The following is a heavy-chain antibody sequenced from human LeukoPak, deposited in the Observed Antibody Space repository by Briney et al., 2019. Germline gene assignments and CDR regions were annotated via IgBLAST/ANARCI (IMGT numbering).Heavy chain of an antibody. D-gene: IGHD5-12*01. CDR3: VRHDGRGGATMGAFDS. CDR2: VYYGRTT. CDR1: AASFISSSHH. J-gene: IGHJ5*01. V-gene: IGHV4-39*01. Sequence: SETLSLTCTVSAASFISSSHHWGWIRQSPGKGLEWIGTVYYGRTTYYNPSLDGRVIISLDTSANHFSLQLNSETAADTAVYYCVRHDGRGGATMGAFDSWGQGSLVTVSS.